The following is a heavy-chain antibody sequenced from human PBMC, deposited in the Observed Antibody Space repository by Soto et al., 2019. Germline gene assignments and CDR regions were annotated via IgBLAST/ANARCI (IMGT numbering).Heavy chain of an antibody. CDR3: ANQNTAKRAFDI. V-gene: IGHV3-23*01. J-gene: IGHJ3*02. CDR1: GFDFINNA. CDR2: ISADISYT. Sequence: EAQLLESGGGLVQPGGSLRLSCTASGFDFINNAMAWVRQAPGKGLEWVSTISADISYTYYADSVKGRLPISRDNSKNTVYLQMNSLRADDTAVYYCANQNTAKRAFDIWGQGTMVTVSS. D-gene: IGHD2-21*02.